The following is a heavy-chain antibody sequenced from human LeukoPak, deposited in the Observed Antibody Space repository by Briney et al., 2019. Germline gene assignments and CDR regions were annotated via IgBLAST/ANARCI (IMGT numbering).Heavy chain of an antibody. CDR1: GFTFRTYA. CDR3: ARHGSVRSPLGP. V-gene: IGHV4-4*09. J-gene: IGHJ5*02. Sequence: GSLRLSCEASGFTFRTYAMSWVRQPPGKGLEWIGYIYATGSTNYNPSLKSRVTISVDTSKNQFSLNLRSVTAADTAVYYCARHGSVRSPLGPWGQGTLVTVSS. D-gene: IGHD3-10*01. CDR2: IYATGST.